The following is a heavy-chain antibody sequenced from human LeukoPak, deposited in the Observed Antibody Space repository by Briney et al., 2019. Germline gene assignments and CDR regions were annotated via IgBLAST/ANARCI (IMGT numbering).Heavy chain of an antibody. CDR1: GGSISSYY. Sequence: SETLSLTCAVSGGSISSYYWSWIRQPAGKGLEGIGRFYSSGSTNQNPSLKSRVTMSVDTSKNQFSLKLRSVTDADTAMYYCARADSSGYGFDYWGQGTLVTVSS. V-gene: IGHV4-4*07. CDR2: FYSSGST. D-gene: IGHD3-22*01. J-gene: IGHJ4*02. CDR3: ARADSSGYGFDY.